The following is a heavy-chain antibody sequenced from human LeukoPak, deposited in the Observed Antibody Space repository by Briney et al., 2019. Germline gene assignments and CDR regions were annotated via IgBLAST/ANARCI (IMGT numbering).Heavy chain of an antibody. J-gene: IGHJ4*02. D-gene: IGHD2-15*01. Sequence: SETLSLTCTVSGGSISSYYWSWIGQPAGKGLEWIGRIYTSGSTNYNPSLKSRVTMSVDTSKNQFSLKLSSVTAADTAVYYCARDMGYCSGGSCYSHYFDYWGQGTLVTVSS. V-gene: IGHV4-4*07. CDR1: GGSISSYY. CDR2: IYTSGST. CDR3: ARDMGYCSGGSCYSHYFDY.